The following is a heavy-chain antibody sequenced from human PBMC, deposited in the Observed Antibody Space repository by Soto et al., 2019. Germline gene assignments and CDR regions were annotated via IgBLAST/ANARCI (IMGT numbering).Heavy chain of an antibody. CDR3: ARDKYDFWSGSPLYYYYGMDV. CDR2: INSDGSST. J-gene: IGHJ6*02. V-gene: IGHV3-74*01. Sequence: LRLSCAASGFTFSSYWMHWVRQAPGKGLVWVSRINSDGSSTSYADSVKGRFTISRDNAKNTLYLQMNSLRAEDTAVYYCARDKYDFWSGSPLYYYYGMDVWGQGTTVTVSS. D-gene: IGHD3-3*01. CDR1: GFTFSSYW.